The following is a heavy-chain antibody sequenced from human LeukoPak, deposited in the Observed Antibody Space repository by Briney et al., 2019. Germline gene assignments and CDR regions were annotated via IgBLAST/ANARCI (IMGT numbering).Heavy chain of an antibody. V-gene: IGHV3-30*18. CDR3: AKDYRAAASPSPSWFDP. Sequence: GGSLRLSCAASGFTFSSYGMHWVRQAPGKGLEWVAVISYDGSNKYYADSVKGRFTISRDNSKNTRYLQMNSLRAEDTAVYYCAKDYRAAASPSPSWFDPWGQGTLVTVSS. D-gene: IGHD6-13*01. J-gene: IGHJ5*02. CDR2: ISYDGSNK. CDR1: GFTFSSYG.